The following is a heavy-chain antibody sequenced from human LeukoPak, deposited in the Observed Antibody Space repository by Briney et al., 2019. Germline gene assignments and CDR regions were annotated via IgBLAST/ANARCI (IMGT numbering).Heavy chain of an antibody. CDR1: GGSISSYY. CDR3: ARRRTGQGGFDI. V-gene: IGHV4-59*08. D-gene: IGHD3/OR15-3a*01. CDR2: IYYSGST. J-gene: IGHJ3*02. Sequence: SETLSLTCTVSGGSISSYYWSWIRQPPGKGLEWIGYIYYSGSTNYNPSLKSRVTISVDTSKNQFSLKLSSVTAADTAVYYCARRRTGQGGFDIWGQGTMVTVSS.